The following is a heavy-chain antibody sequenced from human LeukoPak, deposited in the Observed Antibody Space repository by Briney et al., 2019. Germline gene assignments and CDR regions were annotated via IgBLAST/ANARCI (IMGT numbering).Heavy chain of an antibody. Sequence: SETLSLTCIVSGDSVSTKYWAWVRQPPGMPLEYVGYVHYSGATDYNPSLRSRLTISMDTSRNIFSLRLTSVNAADTAVYYCARLMPMVLTGQRYFYHPLDVWGKGATVTVSS. CDR1: GDSVSTKY. CDR2: VHYSGAT. J-gene: IGHJ6*04. CDR3: ARLMPMVLTGQRYFYHPLDV. D-gene: IGHD3-9*01. V-gene: IGHV4-59*08.